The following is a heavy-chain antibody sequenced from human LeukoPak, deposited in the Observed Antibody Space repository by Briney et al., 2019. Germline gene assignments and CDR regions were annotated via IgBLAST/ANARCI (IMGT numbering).Heavy chain of an antibody. V-gene: IGHV3-53*01. J-gene: IGHJ3*02. CDR1: GFTVSSNY. CDR3: AVDAGQLLLDDAFDM. CDR2: ISGTGVST. D-gene: IGHD2-2*01. Sequence: QPGGSLRLSCAASGFTVSSNYMSWVRQAPGKGLEWVSVISGTGVSTYYADSVKGRFTISRDNSKNTLSLQMNSLRAEDTAVYYCAVDAGQLLLDDAFDMWGKGTMVAVSS.